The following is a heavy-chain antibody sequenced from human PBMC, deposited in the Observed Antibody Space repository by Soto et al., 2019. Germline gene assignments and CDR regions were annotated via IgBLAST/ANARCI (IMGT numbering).Heavy chain of an antibody. CDR2: ISNRGSSA. CDR1: GFTFNDYA. D-gene: IGHD2-21*01. Sequence: EVHLVQSGGGLVQPGESLSLSCVASGFTFNDYAMHWVRQTPGKGLEWVAAISNRGSSAYYADSVKGRFTISRDKSTNTLSLHMHTLRVEDTAVYFCAKAFCDAATCCPCESWGQGTPVAVSP. J-gene: IGHJ4*02. CDR3: AKAFCDAATCCPCES. V-gene: IGHV3-23*04.